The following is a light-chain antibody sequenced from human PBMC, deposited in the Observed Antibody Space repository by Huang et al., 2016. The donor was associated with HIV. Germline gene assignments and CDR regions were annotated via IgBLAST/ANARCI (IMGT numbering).Light chain of an antibody. CDR1: QSVSSSY. Sequence: EIVLTQSPGTLSLSPGERATLSCRASQSVSSSYLAWYQQKPGQAPRLLIYGTSSRATGIPDRFSGRGSGTDFTLTISRLEPEDFAMYYCQQYGSSRTFGQGTKVEIK. CDR2: GTS. J-gene: IGKJ1*01. CDR3: QQYGSSRT. V-gene: IGKV3-20*01.